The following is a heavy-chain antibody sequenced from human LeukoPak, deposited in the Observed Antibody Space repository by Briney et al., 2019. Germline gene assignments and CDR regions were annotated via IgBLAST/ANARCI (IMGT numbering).Heavy chain of an antibody. CDR3: ARDLGRGSYSLYYVDY. CDR2: INRDGSST. Sequence: GGSLRLSCAASGFTFSSYWMHWVRQAPGKGLVWVSHINRDGSSTSHADSVKGRFTISRDNAKNTMYLQMNSLRAEDTAVYYCARDLGRGSYSLYYVDYWGHRTLGTASS. D-gene: IGHD3-16*01. J-gene: IGHJ4*01. V-gene: IGHV3-74*01. CDR1: GFTFSSYW.